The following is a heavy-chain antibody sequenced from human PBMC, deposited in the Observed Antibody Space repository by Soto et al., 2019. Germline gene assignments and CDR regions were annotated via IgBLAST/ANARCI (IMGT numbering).Heavy chain of an antibody. CDR3: ATSYGSGYRAFDY. D-gene: IGHD3-10*01. V-gene: IGHV1-69*02. J-gene: IGHJ4*02. Sequence: ASVKVSCKASGDTFSFYTINWVRQAPGLGLEWVGRINPILSMSNYAQKFQGRVTMTADKSTSTAYMELRSLRFEDTAIYYCATSYGSGYRAFDYWGQGTTVTVSS. CDR1: GDTFSFYT. CDR2: INPILSMS.